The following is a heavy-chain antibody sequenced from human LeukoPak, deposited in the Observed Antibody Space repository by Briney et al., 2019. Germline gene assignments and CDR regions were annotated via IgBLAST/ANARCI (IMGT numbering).Heavy chain of an antibody. Sequence: SGTLSLTCAVSGAFIDSNNWWSWVRQTPGKGLEWIAEIFHSGSTNYNPSLKSRVTISLDESKNQFYLKLNSVTAADTAVYYCARAPKYYFDSSASWYFDIWGLGTLVAVSS. D-gene: IGHD3-22*01. CDR3: ARAPKYYFDSSASWYFDI. CDR2: IFHSGST. CDR1: GAFIDSNNW. J-gene: IGHJ2*01. V-gene: IGHV4-4*02.